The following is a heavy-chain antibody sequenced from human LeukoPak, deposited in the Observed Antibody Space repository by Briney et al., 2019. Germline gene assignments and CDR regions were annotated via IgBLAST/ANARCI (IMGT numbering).Heavy chain of an antibody. CDR2: IIPIFGTA. J-gene: IGHJ4*02. CDR3: ARAGYSSGWYQFY. CDR1: GYTFTGYY. V-gene: IGHV1-69*06. D-gene: IGHD6-19*01. Sequence: ASVKVSCKASGYTFTGYYMHWVRQAPGQGLEWMGGIIPIFGTANYAQKFQGRVTITADKSTSTAYMELSSLRSEDTAVYYCARAGYSSGWYQFYWGQGTLVTVSS.